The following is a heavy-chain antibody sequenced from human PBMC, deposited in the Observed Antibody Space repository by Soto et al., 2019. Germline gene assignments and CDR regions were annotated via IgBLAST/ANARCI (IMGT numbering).Heavy chain of an antibody. CDR1: GGSISSGDYY. Sequence: QVQLQESGPGLVKPSQTLSLTCTVSGGSISSGDYYWSWIRQPPGKGLEWIGYIYYSGSTYYNPSLTSRATIDVDTSKNQSSLKLSSVTAAAAAVYYCASGGSSSSWPLVYWGQGTLVTVSS. CDR3: ASGGSSSSWPLVY. CDR2: IYYSGST. J-gene: IGHJ4*02. D-gene: IGHD6-13*01. V-gene: IGHV4-30-4*01.